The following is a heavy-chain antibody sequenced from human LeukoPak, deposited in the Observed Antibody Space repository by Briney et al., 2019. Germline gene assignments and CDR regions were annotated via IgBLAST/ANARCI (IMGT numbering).Heavy chain of an antibody. CDR1: GYTFTGYY. Sequence: ASVKVSCKASGYTFTGYYMHWVRQAPGQGLEWMGIINPSGGSTSYAQKYQGRVTMTRDMSTSTVYMELSSLRSEDTAVYYCARDGAAAGHDAFDIWGQGTMVTVSS. CDR3: ARDGAAAGHDAFDI. J-gene: IGHJ3*02. CDR2: INPSGGST. D-gene: IGHD6-13*01. V-gene: IGHV1-46*01.